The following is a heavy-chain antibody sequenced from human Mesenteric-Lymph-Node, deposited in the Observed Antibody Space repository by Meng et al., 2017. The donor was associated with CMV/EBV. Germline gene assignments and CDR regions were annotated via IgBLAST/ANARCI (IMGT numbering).Heavy chain of an antibody. CDR2: IYWDDDK. CDR3: AHSIFDYTSSWKYFDY. J-gene: IGHJ4*02. Sequence: GFSISTNGVAVGWIRQPPGKALEWLAFIYWDDDKRYSPSLKTRITITKDTSKSQVVLTMTNMDPVDTATYYCAHSIFDYTSSWKYFDYWGEGALVTVS. V-gene: IGHV2-5*02. D-gene: IGHD6-6*01. CDR1: GFSISTNGVA.